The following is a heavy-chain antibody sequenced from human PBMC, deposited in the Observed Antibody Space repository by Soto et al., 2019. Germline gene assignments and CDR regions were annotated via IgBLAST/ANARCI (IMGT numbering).Heavy chain of an antibody. CDR1: GFTFTNYG. CDR2: ITGSGGST. D-gene: IGHD6-6*01. Sequence: GGSLRLSCAASGFTFTNYGMNWVRQAPGKGLQWVSGITGSGGSTYYAASVKGRFTISRDNSKNTLYLQMNSLRAEDTALYYCAKEIGSNSYSAVDSWGQGTLVTVSS. CDR3: AKEIGSNSYSAVDS. J-gene: IGHJ4*02. V-gene: IGHV3-23*01.